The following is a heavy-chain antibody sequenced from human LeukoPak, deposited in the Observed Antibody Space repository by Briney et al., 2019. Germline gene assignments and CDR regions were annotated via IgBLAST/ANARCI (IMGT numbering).Heavy chain of an antibody. J-gene: IGHJ4*02. Sequence: SETLSLTCAVYGGSFSGYYWSWIRQPPGKGLEWIGEINHRRSTYYNPSLKSRVTISVDTSKNQFSLKLSSVTAADTAVYYCARHKAILRFLECLSHFDYWGQGTLVTVSS. CDR3: ARHKAILRFLECLSHFDY. D-gene: IGHD3-3*01. V-gene: IGHV4-34*01. CDR1: GGSFSGYY. CDR2: INHRRST.